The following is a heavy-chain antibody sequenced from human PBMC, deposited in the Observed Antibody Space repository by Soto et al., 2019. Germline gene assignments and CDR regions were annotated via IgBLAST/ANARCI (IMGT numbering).Heavy chain of an antibody. CDR3: ARASGNWLGLPNNWFDP. V-gene: IGHV3-64*01. CDR1: GFTFSSYA. Sequence: EVLLVESGGGLVQPGGSLRLSCAASGFTFSSYAMHWVRQAPGKGLEYVSAISSNGGSTYYANSVKGRFTISRDNSKNTLYLQMGSVRAEDMAVYYCARASGNWLGLPNNWFDPWGQGTLVTVSS. CDR2: ISSNGGST. D-gene: IGHD6-19*01. J-gene: IGHJ5*02.